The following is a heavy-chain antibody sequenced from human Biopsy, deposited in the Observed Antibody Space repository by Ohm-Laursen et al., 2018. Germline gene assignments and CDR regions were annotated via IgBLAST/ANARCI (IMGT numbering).Heavy chain of an antibody. CDR1: GYTLTGYA. CDR2: INPKSGGT. Sequence: ASVKVSCKASGYTLTGYAMHWVRQAPGQGLEWMGWINPKSGGTHYLEKFRGRVTMTRDTSNSTAYMEVSSLRSDDTAVYYCAIDGNDFLTDYLKIDQWGQGTLVTVSS. CDR3: AIDGNDFLTDYLKIDQ. V-gene: IGHV1-2*02. J-gene: IGHJ4*02. D-gene: IGHD3-9*01.